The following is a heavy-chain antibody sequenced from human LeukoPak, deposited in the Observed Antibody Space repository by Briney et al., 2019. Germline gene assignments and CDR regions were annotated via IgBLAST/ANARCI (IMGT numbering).Heavy chain of an antibody. CDR1: GFTFSSYA. CDR3: ASPGSYWRDDAFDI. V-gene: IGHV3-48*01. J-gene: IGHJ3*02. CDR2: ISSSGSTI. D-gene: IGHD1-26*01. Sequence: GRSLRLSCAASGFTFSSYAMHWVRQAPGKGLEWVSYISSSGSTIYYADSVKGRFTISRDNAKNSLYLQMNSLRAEDTAVYYCASPGSYWRDDAFDIWGQGTMVTVSS.